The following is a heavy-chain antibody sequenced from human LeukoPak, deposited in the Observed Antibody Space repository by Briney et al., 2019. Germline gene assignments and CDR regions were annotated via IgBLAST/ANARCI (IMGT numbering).Heavy chain of an antibody. V-gene: IGHV1-46*01. CDR2: INPSGGST. CDR3: ARVTIFGEHYYYYGMDV. J-gene: IGHJ6*02. CDR1: GYTFTSYY. Sequence: ASVKVSCKASGYTFTSYYMHWVRQAPGQGLEWMGIINPSGGSTSYAQKFQGRVTMTRDTSTSTVYMELSSLRSEDTAVYYCARVTIFGEHYYYYGMDVRGQGTTVTVSS. D-gene: IGHD3-3*01.